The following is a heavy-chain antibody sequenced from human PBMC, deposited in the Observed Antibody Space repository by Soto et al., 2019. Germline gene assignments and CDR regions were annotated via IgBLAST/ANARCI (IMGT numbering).Heavy chain of an antibody. CDR3: ARVEEAVAGTFDY. CDR2: ISYDGSNK. J-gene: IGHJ4*02. Sequence: PGGSLRLSCAASGFTFSSYAMHWVRQAPGKGLEWVAVISYDGSNKYYADSVKGRFTISRDNSKNTLYLQMNSLRAEDTAVYYCARVEEAVAGTFDYWGQGTLVTVSS. V-gene: IGHV3-30-3*01. CDR1: GFTFSSYA. D-gene: IGHD6-19*01.